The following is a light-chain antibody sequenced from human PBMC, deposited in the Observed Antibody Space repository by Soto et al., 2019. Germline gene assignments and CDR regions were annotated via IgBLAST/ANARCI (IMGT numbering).Light chain of an antibody. CDR1: QSVSNNY. Sequence: EIVLTQSPGTLSLSPGERATLSCRASQSVSNNYLAWYQQKPGQAPRLLIYGASRRATGIPDRFSGSGSGTDFTLTISILEPDDFAVYSCQQYGSSPLTFGGGTKVEI. V-gene: IGKV3-20*01. CDR3: QQYGSSPLT. J-gene: IGKJ4*01. CDR2: GAS.